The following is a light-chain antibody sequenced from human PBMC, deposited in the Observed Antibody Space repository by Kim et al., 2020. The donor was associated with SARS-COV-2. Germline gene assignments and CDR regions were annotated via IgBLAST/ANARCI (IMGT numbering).Light chain of an antibody. V-gene: IGLV3-1*01. Sequence: SYELTQPPSVSVSPGQTASITCSGDKLGDKYACWYQQKPGQSPVLVIYQDSKRPSGIPERFSGSNSGNTATLTISGTQAMDEADYYCQAWDSSTGGVFGGGTQLTAL. CDR2: QDS. J-gene: IGLJ3*02. CDR1: KLGDKY. CDR3: QAWDSSTGGV.